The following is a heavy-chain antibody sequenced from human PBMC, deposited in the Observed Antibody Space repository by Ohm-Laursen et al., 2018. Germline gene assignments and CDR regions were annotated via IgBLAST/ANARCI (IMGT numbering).Heavy chain of an antibody. D-gene: IGHD6-19*01. V-gene: IGHV3-21*01. CDR1: GFTFSSYS. CDR2: ISSSSSYI. J-gene: IGHJ4*02. CDR3: AREGSSGWSEYYFDY. Sequence: SLRLSCTAFGFTFSSYSMNWVRQAPGKGLEWVSSISSSSSYIYYADSVKGRFTISRDNAKNSLYLQMNSLRAEDTAVYYCAREGSSGWSEYYFDYWGQGTLVTVSS.